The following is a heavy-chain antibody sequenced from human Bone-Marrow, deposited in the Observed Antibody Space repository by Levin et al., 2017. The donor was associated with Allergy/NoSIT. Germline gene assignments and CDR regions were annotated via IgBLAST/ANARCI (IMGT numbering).Heavy chain of an antibody. Sequence: GGSLRLSCAVSGFSFTNAWMHWVRQSPGKGLEWVGRIRSESDGGTADYGAPVKGRFIISRDDSKGTLYLQMNSLKSEDTAMYYCTTDPFPPFDYWGQGTLVTVSS. CDR1: GFSFTNAW. CDR3: TTDPFPPFDY. CDR2: IRSESDGGTA. V-gene: IGHV3-15*01. J-gene: IGHJ4*02.